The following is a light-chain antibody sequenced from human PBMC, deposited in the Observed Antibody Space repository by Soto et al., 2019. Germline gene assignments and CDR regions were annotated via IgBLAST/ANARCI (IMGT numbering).Light chain of an antibody. Sequence: EIVLTQSPGTLSLSPGERATLSCRASQSVSSSYLAWYQQKPGQAPWLLISGASSRATGIPDRFSGSESGTDFTLTISRLEPEDFAVYYCQQYGSSPWTFGQGTKVDIK. CDR3: QQYGSSPWT. CDR1: QSVSSSY. V-gene: IGKV3-20*01. CDR2: GAS. J-gene: IGKJ1*01.